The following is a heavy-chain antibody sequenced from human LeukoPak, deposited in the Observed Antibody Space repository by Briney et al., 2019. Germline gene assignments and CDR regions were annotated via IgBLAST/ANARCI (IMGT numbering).Heavy chain of an antibody. V-gene: IGHV4-34*01. Sequence: SETLSLTCAVYGGSFSGYYWSWIRQPPGKGLEWIGSIYHSGSTYYNPSLKSRVTISVDTSKNQFSLKLSSVTAADTAVYYCARIIAAAGTFYFDYWGQGTLVTVSS. J-gene: IGHJ4*02. CDR2: IYHSGST. CDR1: GGSFSGYY. CDR3: ARIIAAAGTFYFDY. D-gene: IGHD6-13*01.